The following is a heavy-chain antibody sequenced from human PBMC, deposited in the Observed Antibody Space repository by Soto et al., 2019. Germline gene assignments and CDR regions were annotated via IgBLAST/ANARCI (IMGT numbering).Heavy chain of an antibody. J-gene: IGHJ5*02. CDR2: ISSSSSYI. CDR3: ARAAATMTLYTWFDP. V-gene: IGHV3-21*01. CDR1: GFTFSSYS. Sequence: GGSLRLSCAASGFTFSSYSMNWVRQAPGKGLEWVSSISSSSSYIYYADSVKGRFTISRDNAKNSLYLQMNSLRAEDTAVYYCARAAATMTLYTWFDPWGQGTLVTVSS. D-gene: IGHD3-22*01.